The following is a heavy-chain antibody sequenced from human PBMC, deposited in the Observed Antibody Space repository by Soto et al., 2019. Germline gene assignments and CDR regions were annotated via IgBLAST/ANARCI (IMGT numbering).Heavy chain of an antibody. CDR2: IYYSGST. Sequence: SETLSLTCTLAGGAVSSGSYYWRWIQQPPGKGLEWIGYIYYSGSTNYNPSLKSRVTISVDTSKNQFTLKLRSVTAADTAVYYCARRGAATQYYYYGVDVWGQGTTVTVS. V-gene: IGHV4-61*01. CDR1: GGAVSSGSYY. J-gene: IGHJ6*02. D-gene: IGHD2-15*01. CDR3: ARRGAATQYYYYGVDV.